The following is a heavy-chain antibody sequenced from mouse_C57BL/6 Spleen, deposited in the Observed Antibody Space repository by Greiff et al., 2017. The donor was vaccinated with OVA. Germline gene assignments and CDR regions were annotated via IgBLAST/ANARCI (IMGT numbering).Heavy chain of an antibody. V-gene: IGHV1-19*01. CDR1: GYTFTDYY. CDR2: INPSTGGT. D-gene: IGHD1-1*01. J-gene: IGHJ2*01. Sequence: VPLKESGPVLVKPGASVKMSCKASGYTFTDYYMNWVKQSHGKSLEWIGVINPSTGGTSYNQKFKGKATLTVDKSYSTAYIELNSRTSEYSAVYYCAIMTPVVAADYGGQGTTRTVSS. CDR3: AIMTPVVAADY.